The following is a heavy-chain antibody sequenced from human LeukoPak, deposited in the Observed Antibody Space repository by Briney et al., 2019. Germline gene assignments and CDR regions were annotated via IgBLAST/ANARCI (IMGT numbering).Heavy chain of an antibody. CDR3: AKDRNAWPTHFVS. Sequence: PGGSLRLSCTASGFSFITYAKNWVRQAPGKGLEWVSAISSSGGTTYYADSVKGRFSISRDSSKNTLYLRMNSLRAEDTAIYYCAKDRNAWPTHFVSSGGGSLVAV. CDR2: ISSSGGTT. J-gene: IGHJ4*02. D-gene: IGHD1-14*01. CDR1: GFSFITYA. V-gene: IGHV3-23*01.